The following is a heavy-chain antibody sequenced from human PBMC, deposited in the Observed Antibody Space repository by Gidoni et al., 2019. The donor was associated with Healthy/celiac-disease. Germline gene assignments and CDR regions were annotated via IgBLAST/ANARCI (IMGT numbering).Heavy chain of an antibody. V-gene: IGHV1-3*01. Sequence: YAMHWVRQAPGQRLEWMGWINAGTGNTKYSQKFQGRVTITRDTSASTAYMELSSLRSEDTAVYYCARGSVVVVAATLGYWGQGTLVTVSS. CDR3: ARGSVVVVAATLGY. D-gene: IGHD2-15*01. J-gene: IGHJ4*02. CDR1: YA. CDR2: INAGTGNT.